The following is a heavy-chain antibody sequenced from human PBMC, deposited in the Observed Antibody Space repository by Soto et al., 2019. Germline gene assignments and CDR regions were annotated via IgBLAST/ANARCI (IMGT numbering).Heavy chain of an antibody. Sequence: PGESLKISCKGSGYSFTSYWIGWVRQMPGKGLEWMGIIYPGDSDTRYSPSFQGQVTISADKSISTAYLQWSSLKASDTAMYYCARTPLYGDYPPRYYFDYWGQGTLVTVSS. D-gene: IGHD4-17*01. V-gene: IGHV5-51*01. J-gene: IGHJ4*02. CDR3: ARTPLYGDYPPRYYFDY. CDR2: IYPGDSDT. CDR1: GYSFTSYW.